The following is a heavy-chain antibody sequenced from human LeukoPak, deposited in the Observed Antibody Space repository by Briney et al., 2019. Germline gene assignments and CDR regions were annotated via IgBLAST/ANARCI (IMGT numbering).Heavy chain of an antibody. J-gene: IGHJ4*02. V-gene: IGHV1-69*13. Sequence: SVKVSCKASGCTFSSYAISWVRQAPGQGLEWMGGIFPIFGTANYAQKFQGRVTITADESTSTAYMELSSLRSEDTAVYYCARDDGYSYGSDASFDYWGQGTLVTVSS. CDR1: GCTFSSYA. D-gene: IGHD5-18*01. CDR3: ARDDGYSYGSDASFDY. CDR2: IFPIFGTA.